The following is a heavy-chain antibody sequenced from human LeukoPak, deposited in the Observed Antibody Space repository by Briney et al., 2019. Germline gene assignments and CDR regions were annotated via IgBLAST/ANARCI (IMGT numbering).Heavy chain of an antibody. J-gene: IGHJ4*02. Sequence: SETLSLTCSVSGGSINSPSYYWGWLRHPPGKGLEWIGEINHSGSTNYNPSLKSRVTISVDTSKNQFSLKLSSETAADTAVYYCARVRARGSYSRSAYYFDYWGQGTLVTVSS. CDR2: INHSGST. V-gene: IGHV4-39*07. CDR1: GGSINSPSYY. CDR3: ARVRARGSYSRSAYYFDY. D-gene: IGHD1-26*01.